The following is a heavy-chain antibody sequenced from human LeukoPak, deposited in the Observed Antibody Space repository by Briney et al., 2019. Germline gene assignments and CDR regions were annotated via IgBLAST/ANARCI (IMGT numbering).Heavy chain of an antibody. Sequence: RGSLRLSCAASRFTFRSYWMSWVRQAPGKGLEWVANIKQDGSERYYVDSVKGRFTISGDNAKNLAYLQLNSLRVEDTAVYYCARDGGPFDSWGQGTLVTVSS. J-gene: IGHJ4*02. CDR2: IKQDGSER. D-gene: IGHD2-15*01. CDR3: ARDGGPFDS. CDR1: RFTFRSYW. V-gene: IGHV3-7*03.